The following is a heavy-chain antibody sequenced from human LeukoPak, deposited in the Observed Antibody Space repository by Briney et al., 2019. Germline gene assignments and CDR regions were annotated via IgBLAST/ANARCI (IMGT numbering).Heavy chain of an antibody. Sequence: GGSLRLSCAASGFTFSDYYMSWICQAPGKGLEWVSYISSSSSYTNYADSVKGRFTISRDNAKNSLYLQMNSLRAEDTAVYYCARDREYSSSWTSYYYYGMDVWGKGTTVTVSS. D-gene: IGHD6-13*01. J-gene: IGHJ6*04. CDR1: GFTFSDYY. CDR3: ARDREYSSSWTSYYYYGMDV. CDR2: ISSSSSYT. V-gene: IGHV3-11*06.